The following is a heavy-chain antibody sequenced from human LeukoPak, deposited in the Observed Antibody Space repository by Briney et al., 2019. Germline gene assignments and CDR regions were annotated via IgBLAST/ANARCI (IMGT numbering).Heavy chain of an antibody. CDR2: ISGSGGST. Sequence: GGSLRLSCAASGFTFSSYAMSWVRQAPGKGLEWVSAISGSGGSTYYADSVKGRFTISRDNSKNTLYLQMNSLRAEDTAVYYCAKDRIYYDSSGYPEYFQHWGQGTLVTVSS. D-gene: IGHD3-22*01. V-gene: IGHV3-23*01. J-gene: IGHJ1*01. CDR1: GFTFSSYA. CDR3: AKDRIYYDSSGYPEYFQH.